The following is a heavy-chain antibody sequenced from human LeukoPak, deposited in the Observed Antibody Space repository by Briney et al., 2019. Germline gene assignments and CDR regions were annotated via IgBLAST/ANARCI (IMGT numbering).Heavy chain of an antibody. J-gene: IGHJ5*02. D-gene: IGHD6-19*01. Sequence: GGSLRLSCAASGLTVSSNYMSWVRQAPGKGLEWVSVIYSDGSTYYADSVKGRFTISRDNSKNTLYLQMNSLRAEDTAVYYCAKEGLYTSGSSDWFDPWGQGTLVTVSS. V-gene: IGHV3-66*01. CDR3: AKEGLYTSGSSDWFDP. CDR2: IYSDGST. CDR1: GLTVSSNY.